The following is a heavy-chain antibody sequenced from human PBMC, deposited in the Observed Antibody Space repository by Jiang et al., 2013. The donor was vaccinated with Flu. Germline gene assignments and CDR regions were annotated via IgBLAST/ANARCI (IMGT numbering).Heavy chain of an antibody. CDR3: ARQWGTIFGVVHFDI. CDR2: IYPGDSGT. CDR1: GYSFTYFW. J-gene: IGHJ3*02. D-gene: IGHD3-3*01. V-gene: IGHV5-51*01. Sequence: GAEVKKPGESLKISCKGSGYSFTYFWIGWVRQMPGKGLEWMGIIYPGDSGTRFNPSFQGHVTMSVDESIDTAYLQWSCLKASDTAMYYCARQWGTIFGVVHFDIWGQGTMVTVSS.